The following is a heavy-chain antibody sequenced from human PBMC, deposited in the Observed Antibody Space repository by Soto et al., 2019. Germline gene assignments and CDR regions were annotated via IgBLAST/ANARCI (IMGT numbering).Heavy chain of an antibody. CDR1: GGSISSYY. V-gene: IGHV4-59*01. Sequence: SENLSLTCTVSGGSISSYYWSWIRQPPGKGLEWIGYIYYSGSTNYNPSLKSRVTISVDTSKNQFSLKLSSVTAADTAVYYCARMRGSSTSPYYYYYGMYVCGQGTTVSVYS. D-gene: IGHD2-2*01. CDR3: ARMRGSSTSPYYYYYGMYV. CDR2: IYYSGST. J-gene: IGHJ6*02.